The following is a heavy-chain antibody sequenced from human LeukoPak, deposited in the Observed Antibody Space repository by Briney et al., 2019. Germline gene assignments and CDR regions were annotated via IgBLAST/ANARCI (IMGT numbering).Heavy chain of an antibody. CDR2: IYPGDSDT. CDR1: GYHFTTYW. J-gene: IGHJ4*02. CDR3: ARGSMRQFDY. V-gene: IGHV5-51*01. Sequence: GDSLKISCKGSGYHFTTYWIGWVRQMPGKGLEWMGIIYPGDSDTRYSPSFQGQVTISADKSITTAYLQWSSLKASDTAMYYCARGSMRQFDYWGQGALVTVSS.